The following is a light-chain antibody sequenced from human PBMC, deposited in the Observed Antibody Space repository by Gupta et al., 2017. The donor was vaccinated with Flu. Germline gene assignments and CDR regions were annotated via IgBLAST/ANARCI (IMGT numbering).Light chain of an antibody. Sequence: QSVLTQPPPVSGPPGQTVIISCTGDDSNIGADHDVHWYQQLPHSAPKLLICGNNNRPSGVPERFSGSRSDTSASLTITGLRPEDEADYYCQSYDGCLSACIFGGVTKVTVL. CDR2: GNN. J-gene: IGLJ2*01. V-gene: IGLV1-40*01. CDR3: QSYDGCLSACI. CDR1: DSNIGADHD.